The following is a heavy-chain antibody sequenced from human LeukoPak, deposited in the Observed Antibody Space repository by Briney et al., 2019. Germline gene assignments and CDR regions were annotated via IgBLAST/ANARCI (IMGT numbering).Heavy chain of an antibody. CDR3: ARTGRLDDYGDYRFDY. Sequence: ASVKVSCKASGYTFTSYDINWVRQATGQGLEWMGWMNPNSGNTGYAQKFQGRVTMTRNTSISTAYMELSSLRSEDTAVYYCARTGRLDDYGDYRFDYWGQGTLVTVSS. D-gene: IGHD4-17*01. CDR1: GYTFTSYD. J-gene: IGHJ4*02. V-gene: IGHV1-8*01. CDR2: MNPNSGNT.